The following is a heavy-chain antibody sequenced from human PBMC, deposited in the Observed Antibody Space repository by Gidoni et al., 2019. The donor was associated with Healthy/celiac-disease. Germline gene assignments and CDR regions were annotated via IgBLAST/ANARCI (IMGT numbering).Heavy chain of an antibody. Sequence: QLQLPASGPGLVQPSETLSLTCTVSGGSISSSSYYWGWIRQPPGKGLEWIGSIYYSGSTYYNPSLKSRVTISVDTSKNQFSLKLSSVTAADTAVYYCARDLDGDYSDWGQGTLVTVSS. CDR3: ARDLDGDYSD. D-gene: IGHD4-17*01. CDR1: GGSISSSSYY. V-gene: IGHV4-39*07. J-gene: IGHJ4*02. CDR2: IYYSGST.